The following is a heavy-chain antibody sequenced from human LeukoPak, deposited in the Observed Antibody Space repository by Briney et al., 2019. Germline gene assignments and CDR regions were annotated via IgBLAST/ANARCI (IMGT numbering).Heavy chain of an antibody. Sequence: SETLSLTCAVSGGSISNGNWWSWVRQSPGKGLEWIGEIYHSGSTNYNPSVKSRLTISVDTSKNQFSLKLSSVTAADTAVYYCARGGYSYGYLFQSYYYYYMDVWGKGTTVTISS. CDR2: IYHSGST. CDR3: ARGGYSYGYLFQSYYYYYMDV. J-gene: IGHJ6*03. D-gene: IGHD5-18*01. V-gene: IGHV4-4*02. CDR1: GGSISNGNW.